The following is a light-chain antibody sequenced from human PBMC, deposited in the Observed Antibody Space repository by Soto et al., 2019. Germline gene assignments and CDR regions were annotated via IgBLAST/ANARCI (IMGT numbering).Light chain of an antibody. J-gene: IGKJ3*01. Sequence: EVVFTQSPATLSLSPGDRATLSCRASQSVSIDFAWYQQKPGQAPRLLIYDASNRATGIPARFSGSGSGTDFTLTISSLEPEDFAVYYCQHRHNFGPGTKVDIK. CDR3: QHRHN. V-gene: IGKV3-11*01. CDR2: DAS. CDR1: QSVSID.